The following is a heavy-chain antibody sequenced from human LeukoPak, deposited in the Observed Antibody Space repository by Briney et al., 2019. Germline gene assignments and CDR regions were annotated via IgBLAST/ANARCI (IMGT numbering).Heavy chain of an antibody. CDR3: ALAPPTYYYDSSGYYFGY. CDR2: IYYSGST. CDR1: GEPISSYY. D-gene: IGHD3-22*01. V-gene: IGHV4-59*01. J-gene: IGHJ4*02. Sequence: SETLSLTCLVSGEPISSYYWSWIRQPPGKGLEWIGYIYYSGSTNYNPSLKSRVTISVDTSKNQFSLKLSSVTAADTAVYYCALAPPTYYYDSSGYYFGYWGQGTLVTVSS.